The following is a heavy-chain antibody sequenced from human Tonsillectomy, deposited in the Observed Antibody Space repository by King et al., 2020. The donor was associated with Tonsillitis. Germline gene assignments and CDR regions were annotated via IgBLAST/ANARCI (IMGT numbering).Heavy chain of an antibody. V-gene: IGHV4-34*01. CDR1: AGSFSDYY. CDR2: INHSGST. CDR3: AREIAYFDL. Sequence: VQLQQWGAGLLKPSETLSLTCDVFAGSFSDYYWSWIRQPPGKGLEWIGEINHSGSTDYTPSLKGRVTISVDMSKNLFSLRLSSVTAADTGVYYCAREIAYFDLWGRGTLVTVSS. J-gene: IGHJ2*01.